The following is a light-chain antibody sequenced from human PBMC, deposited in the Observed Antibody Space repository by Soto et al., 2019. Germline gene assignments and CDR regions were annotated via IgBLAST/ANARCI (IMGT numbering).Light chain of an antibody. J-gene: IGKJ5*01. CDR2: DAY. CDR1: QSFRGL. Sequence: EVVLTQSLITMSFATGERAILSCMASQSFRGLLAWYQQKPGQAHRLLIYDAYNRATGIPPRFSGSGSGTDCTLTISSLEPEDSAVYYGEERHMWPITVGKGRRLVIK. CDR3: EERHMWPIT. V-gene: IGKV3-11*01.